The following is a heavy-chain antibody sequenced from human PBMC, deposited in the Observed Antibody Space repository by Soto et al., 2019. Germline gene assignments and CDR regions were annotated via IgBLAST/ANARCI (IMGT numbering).Heavy chain of an antibody. V-gene: IGHV5-10-1*01. CDR1: GYSFTSYW. Sequence: PGESLKISCKGSGYSFTSYWISWVRQMPGKVLEWIGSIDPSVSYTNYSPSFQGHVTISADKSISTAYLQWSSLKASDTAMYYCARHLATAYYYGMDVWGQGTTVTVSS. J-gene: IGHJ6*02. D-gene: IGHD2-15*01. CDR2: IDPSVSYT. CDR3: ARHLATAYYYGMDV.